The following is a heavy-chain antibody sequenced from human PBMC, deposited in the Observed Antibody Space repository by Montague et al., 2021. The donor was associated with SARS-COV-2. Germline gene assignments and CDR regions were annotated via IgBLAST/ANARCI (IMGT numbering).Heavy chain of an antibody. CDR3: ARGLPYQMVAGAIPNYSMGG. CDR1: GASISSGGFY. Sequence: TLSLTCTVSGASISSGGFYWSWLRQHPRKGLEWIGFIYYSGTTYHNPSLKSRLTISIDTSKNQFSLKLSSVTAADTAVYYCARGLPYQMVAGAIPNYSMGGWGPGTTVT. J-gene: IGHJ6*02. V-gene: IGHV4-31*03. CDR2: IYYSGTT. D-gene: IGHD1-26*01.